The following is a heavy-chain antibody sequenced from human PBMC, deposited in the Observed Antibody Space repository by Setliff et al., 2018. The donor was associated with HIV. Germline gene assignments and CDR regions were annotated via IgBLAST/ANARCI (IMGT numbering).Heavy chain of an antibody. CDR1: GGSIRSSTYY. V-gene: IGHV4-39*07. CDR3: ARAMGSRGYYEVWYYYGMDV. Sequence: SETLSLTCTVSGGSIRSSTYYWGWIRQPPGKGLEWIGTVYYSGSTYYNPSLKRRITTSVDTSKNQFSLKLSSVTAADTAVYYCARAMGSRGYYEVWYYYGMDVWGQGTTVTVSS. CDR2: VYYSGST. J-gene: IGHJ6*02. D-gene: IGHD3-22*01.